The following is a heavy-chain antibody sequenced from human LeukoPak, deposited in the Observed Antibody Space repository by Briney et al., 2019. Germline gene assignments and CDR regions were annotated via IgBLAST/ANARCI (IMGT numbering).Heavy chain of an antibody. Sequence: GGSLRLSCAASGFTFSDYAMHWVRQAPGKGLEWVAFISYDGSNKYHADSVKGRFTISRDNSENTLYLQMNSLRAEDTAVYYCAREAYNSFDYWGQGTLVTVSS. CDR1: GFTFSDYA. CDR2: ISYDGSNK. J-gene: IGHJ4*02. CDR3: AREAYNSFDY. D-gene: IGHD3-22*01. V-gene: IGHV3-30*01.